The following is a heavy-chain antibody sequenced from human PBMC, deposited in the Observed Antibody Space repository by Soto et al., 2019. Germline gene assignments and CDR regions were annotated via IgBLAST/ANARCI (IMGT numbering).Heavy chain of an antibody. CDR2: INHSGST. CDR3: ARVPPTVGAHFAY. V-gene: IGHV4-34*01. CDR1: GGSFSGYY. D-gene: IGHD1-26*01. J-gene: IGHJ4*02. Sequence: SETLSLTCAFYGGSFSGYYWSWIRQPPGKGLEWIGEINHSGSTNYNPSLKSRVTISVDTSKNQFSLKLSSVTAADTAVYYCARVPPTVGAHFAYWRQGTLVTVSS.